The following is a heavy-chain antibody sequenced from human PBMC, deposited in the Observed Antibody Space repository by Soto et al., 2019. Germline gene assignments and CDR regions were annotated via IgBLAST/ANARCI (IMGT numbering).Heavy chain of an antibody. CDR1: GFTFSSYE. CDR2: ISSSGSTI. CDR3: ARDKNSYGYRYYYYYGMDV. J-gene: IGHJ6*02. V-gene: IGHV3-48*03. D-gene: IGHD5-18*01. Sequence: RLSCAASGFTFSSYEMNWVHQAPGKGLEWVSYISSSGSTIYYADSVKGRFTISRDNAKNSLYLQMNSLRAEDTAVYYCARDKNSYGYRYYYYYGMDVWGQGTTVTVSS.